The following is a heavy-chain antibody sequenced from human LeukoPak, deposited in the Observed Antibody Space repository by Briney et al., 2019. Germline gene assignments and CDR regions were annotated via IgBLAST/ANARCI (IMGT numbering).Heavy chain of an antibody. D-gene: IGHD1-26*01. V-gene: IGHV3-33*06. J-gene: IGHJ4*02. CDR3: AKPTRGSGSFVIDF. CDR2: IWDDGSSK. Sequence: GGSLRLSCAASGFTFSSYGMHWARQAPGKGLEWVAVIWDDGSSKYYGDSVKGRFTISRDNSKNTLYLQMNSLRAEDTAVYYCAKPTRGSGSFVIDFWGQGTLVTVSS. CDR1: GFTFSSYG.